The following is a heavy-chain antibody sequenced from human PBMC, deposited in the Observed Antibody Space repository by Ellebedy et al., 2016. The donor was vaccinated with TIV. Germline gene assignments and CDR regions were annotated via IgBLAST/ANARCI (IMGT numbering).Heavy chain of an antibody. D-gene: IGHD2-21*02. CDR3: ARGPVVTDAFDI. J-gene: IGHJ3*02. CDR1: GFTFSSNW. Sequence: GESLKISCAASGFTFSSNWMSWVRQTPGKGLEWVAYIKQDGSEKYYVDSVKGRFTISRDNAKNSLYLQINNLRDGDNALYYCARGPVVTDAFDIWGQGTMVTVSS. V-gene: IGHV3-7*04. CDR2: IKQDGSEK.